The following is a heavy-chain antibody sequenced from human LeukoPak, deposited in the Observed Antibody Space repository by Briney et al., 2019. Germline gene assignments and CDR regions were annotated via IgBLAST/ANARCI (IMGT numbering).Heavy chain of an antibody. CDR1: GYTFSSYG. J-gene: IGHJ4*02. D-gene: IGHD1-26*01. Sequence: GASVKVSCKASGYTFSSYGISWVRQAPGQGLEWMGWISAYNGNTKYAQKLQGRVTMTTDTSTSTAYMELWSLRSDDTAVYYCARDKGKWEHLRYFDYWGQGTLVTVSS. CDR3: ARDKGKWEHLRYFDY. CDR2: ISAYNGNT. V-gene: IGHV1-18*01.